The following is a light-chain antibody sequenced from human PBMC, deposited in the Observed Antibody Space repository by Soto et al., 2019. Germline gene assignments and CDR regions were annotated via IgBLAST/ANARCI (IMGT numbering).Light chain of an antibody. Sequence: DIVLTQSPATLSLSPGERATLSCRASQSVASYLAWYQQKPGQAPSLLIYGASNRATGIPARFSGSGSGTDFTLTISSLEPEDFAVYYCQRRSDWPITFGQGTRLEIK. CDR1: QSVASY. J-gene: IGKJ5*01. V-gene: IGKV3-11*01. CDR2: GAS. CDR3: QRRSDWPIT.